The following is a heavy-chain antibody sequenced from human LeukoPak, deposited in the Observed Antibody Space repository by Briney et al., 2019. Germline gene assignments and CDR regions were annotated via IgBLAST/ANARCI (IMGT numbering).Heavy chain of an antibody. CDR1: GYSFTSYW. J-gene: IGHJ3*02. Sequence: GESLKISCKGSGYSFTSYWIGWVRQMPGKGLGWMGIIYPGDSDTRYSPSFQGQVTISADKSISTAYLQWSSLKASDTAMYYCATRTLSPYSGSYYGAFDIWGQGTMVTVSS. D-gene: IGHD1-26*01. V-gene: IGHV5-51*01. CDR2: IYPGDSDT. CDR3: ATRTLSPYSGSYYGAFDI.